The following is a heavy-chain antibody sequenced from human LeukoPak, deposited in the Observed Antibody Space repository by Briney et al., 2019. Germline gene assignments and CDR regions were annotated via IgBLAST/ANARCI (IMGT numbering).Heavy chain of an antibody. CDR1: GYTFTSYG. V-gene: IGHV1-18*01. Sequence: ASVKVSCKASGYTFTSYGISWVRQAPGQGLEWMGWISAYNGNTNYAQKLQGRVTMTEDTSTDTAYMELSRLRSDDTAVYYCARNYGGKAYYYMDVWGKGTTVTVSS. D-gene: IGHD4-23*01. CDR2: ISAYNGNT. CDR3: ARNYGGKAYYYMDV. J-gene: IGHJ6*03.